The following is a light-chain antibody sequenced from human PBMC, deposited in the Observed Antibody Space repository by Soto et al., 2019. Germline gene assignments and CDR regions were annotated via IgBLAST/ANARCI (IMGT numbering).Light chain of an antibody. CDR2: AAS. CDR1: QNIDTR. J-gene: IGKJ5*01. CDR3: QQSYNHPVT. Sequence: DVRMTQSPSSLSASVGDIVSITCRASQNIDTRLNWFQQKPGEAPNLLIYAASTLHSGVPPRFSGSGSGTDFTLTIRSLQPEDYATYFCQQSYNHPVTFGQGTRLDIK. V-gene: IGKV1-39*01.